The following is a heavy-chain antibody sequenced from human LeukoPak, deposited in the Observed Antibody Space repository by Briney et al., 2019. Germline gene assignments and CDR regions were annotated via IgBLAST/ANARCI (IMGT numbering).Heavy chain of an antibody. J-gene: IGHJ4*02. CDR1: GGSFSGYY. CDR3: ARGSNFWSGYYNY. V-gene: IGHV4-34*01. Sequence: SETLSLICAVYGGSFSGYYWSWIRQPPGKGLEWIGEINHSGSTNYNPSLKSRVTISVDTSKNQFSLKLSSVTAADTAVYYCARGSNFWSGYYNYWGQGTLVTVSS. D-gene: IGHD3-3*01. CDR2: INHSGST.